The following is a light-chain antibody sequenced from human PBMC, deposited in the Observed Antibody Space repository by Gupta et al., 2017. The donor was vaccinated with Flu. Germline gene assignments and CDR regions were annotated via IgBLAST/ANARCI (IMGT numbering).Light chain of an antibody. CDR1: QSISSSY. CDR2: GAS. V-gene: IGKV3-20*01. J-gene: IGKJ5*01. Sequence: IVLTQSPGTLSLSPGERATFSCRASQSISSSYLAWYQQKPGQAPRLLIYGASSRAIGIPDRFKGSGFGTDFTFTISRLEPEDFAVYYCQHHDRPPLITFGXGTRLEIK. CDR3: QHHDRPPLIT.